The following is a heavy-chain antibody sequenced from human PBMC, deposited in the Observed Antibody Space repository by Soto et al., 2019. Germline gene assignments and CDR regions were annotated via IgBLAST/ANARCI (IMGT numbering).Heavy chain of an antibody. D-gene: IGHD3-10*01. V-gene: IGHV1-69*01. CDR3: GRGRGYRGDEQYYYIDMDV. J-gene: IGHJ6*02. CDR1: GGTFNNYP. CDR2: SIPIFGPA. Sequence: QVQLVQPGAEVKKPGSSVKVSCKASGGTFNNYPITWVRQAPGEGLEWMGGSIPIFGPANYAQKFQGRVTISVDGSTSTAYRELISLRSEDTAVYYCGRGRGYRGDEQYYYIDMDVWGQGTTVTFSS.